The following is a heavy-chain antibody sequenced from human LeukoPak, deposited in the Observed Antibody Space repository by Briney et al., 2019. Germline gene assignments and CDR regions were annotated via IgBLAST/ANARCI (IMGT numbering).Heavy chain of an antibody. D-gene: IGHD3-9*01. CDR1: SYTFTNYA. J-gene: IGHJ3*02. Sequence: ASVKVSCKASSYTFTNYAISWVRQAPGQGLEWMGWISAYNGNTNYAQKLQDRVTMTTDTSTSTAYMELRSLRSDDTAMYYCARGNYDILTGPRRTDAFDIWGQGTMVTVSS. CDR3: ARGNYDILTGPRRTDAFDI. CDR2: ISAYNGNT. V-gene: IGHV1-18*01.